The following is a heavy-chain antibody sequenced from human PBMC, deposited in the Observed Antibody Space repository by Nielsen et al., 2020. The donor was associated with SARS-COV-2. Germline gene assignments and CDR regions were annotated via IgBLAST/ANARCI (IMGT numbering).Heavy chain of an antibody. J-gene: IGHJ2*01. CDR1: SESFSGHY. V-gene: IGHV4-34*01. CDR3: ARDGASGRFYDWLRHFDL. CDR2: VSHSGPT. D-gene: IGHD3-3*01. Sequence: SETLSLTCAVYSESFSGHYWTWIRQPPGTGREWIGEVSHSGPTNYNPSLKSRVPISVDTSKRQFSLKLRSVTAADTAMYYCARDGASGRFYDWLRHFDLWGRGTPVTVSS.